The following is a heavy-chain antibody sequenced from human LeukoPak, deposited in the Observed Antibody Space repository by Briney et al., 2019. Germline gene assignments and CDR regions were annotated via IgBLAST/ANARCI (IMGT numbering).Heavy chain of an antibody. J-gene: IGHJ4*02. D-gene: IGHD5-18*01. CDR1: GFTFSSYG. Sequence: GGSLRLSCAASGFTFSSYGMHWVRQAPGKGLEWVAVISYGGSNKYYADSVKGRFTISRDNSKNTLYLQMNSLRAEDTAVYYCAKVKPWIQLWFYFDYWGRGTLVTVSS. V-gene: IGHV3-30*18. CDR2: ISYGGSNK. CDR3: AKVKPWIQLWFYFDY.